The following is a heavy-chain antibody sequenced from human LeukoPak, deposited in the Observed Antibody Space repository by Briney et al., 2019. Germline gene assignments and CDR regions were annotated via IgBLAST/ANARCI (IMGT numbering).Heavy chain of an antibody. CDR2: FDPENAKT. D-gene: IGHD1-1*01. J-gene: IGHJ6*03. CDR3: VIMSHTVVPTARISYYMDI. CDR1: GYILTELS. Sequence: ASVKVSCKVSGYILTELSIHWVRQAPGKGLEWMGSFDPENAKTMSAQTFQGRVTMTEDTSTDTAYMELRSLRSDDTAIYYCVIMSHTVVPTARISYYMDIWGTGTTVIVSS. V-gene: IGHV1-24*01.